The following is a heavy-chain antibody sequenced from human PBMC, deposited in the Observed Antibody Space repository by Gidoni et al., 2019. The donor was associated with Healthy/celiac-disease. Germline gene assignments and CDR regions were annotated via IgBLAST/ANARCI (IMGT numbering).Heavy chain of an antibody. J-gene: IGHJ4*02. CDR3: TTDAGNDSSGYYYG. D-gene: IGHD3-22*01. Sequence: EVQLVESGGGLVKPGGSLRLSCAASGFTFSNAWMSWVRQAPGKGLVWVGRIKSKTDGGTTDYAAPVKGRFTISRDDSKNTLYLQMNSLKTEDTAVYYCTTDAGNDSSGYYYGWGQGTLVTVSS. CDR2: IKSKTDGGTT. CDR1: GFTFSNAW. V-gene: IGHV3-15*01.